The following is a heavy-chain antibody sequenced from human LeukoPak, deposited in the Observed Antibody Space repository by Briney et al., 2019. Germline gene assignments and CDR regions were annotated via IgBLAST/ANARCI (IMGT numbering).Heavy chain of an antibody. V-gene: IGHV1-18*01. CDR2: ISAYNGNT. Sequence: ASVKVSCKASGYTFTSYGISWVRQAPGQGLEWMGWISAYNGNTNYAQKLQGRVTMTTETSTSTAYMEPRSLTSDDTAVHSCATEIEVQDTWNYAYHYWGQATLVTVSS. D-gene: IGHD1-7*01. CDR1: GYTFTSYG. J-gene: IGHJ4*02. CDR3: ATEIEVQDTWNYAYHY.